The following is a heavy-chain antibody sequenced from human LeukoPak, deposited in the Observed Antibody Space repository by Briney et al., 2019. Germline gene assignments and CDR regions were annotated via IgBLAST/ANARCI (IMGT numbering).Heavy chain of an antibody. J-gene: IGHJ4*02. V-gene: IGHV4-61*02. CDR2: IYTSGST. D-gene: IGHD4-23*01. CDR1: GGSISSGSYY. Sequence: SQTLSLTCTVSGGSISSGSYYWSWIRQPAGKGLEWIGRIYTSGSTNYNPSLKSRVTISVDTSKNQFSLKLSSVTAADTAVYYCARYQGFTPYGGNGYYFDYWGQGTLVTVSS. CDR3: ARYQGFTPYGGNGYYFDY.